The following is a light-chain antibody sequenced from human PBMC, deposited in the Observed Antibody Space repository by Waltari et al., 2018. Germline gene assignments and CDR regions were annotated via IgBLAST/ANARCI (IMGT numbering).Light chain of an antibody. CDR3: QQRSNWALT. J-gene: IGKJ4*01. V-gene: IGKV3-11*01. CDR1: QSVSGT. CDR2: YAS. Sequence: EIVLTQSPATLSLSPGERATISCRASQSVSGTLPWHQQKPGQAPRLLILYASKRATGIPARFSGSGSGTDFTLTISSLEPEDFAIYYCQQRSNWALTFGGGTKVEIK.